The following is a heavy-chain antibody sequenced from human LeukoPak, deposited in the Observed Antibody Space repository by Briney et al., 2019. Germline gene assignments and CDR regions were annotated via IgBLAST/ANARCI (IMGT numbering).Heavy chain of an antibody. J-gene: IGHJ4*02. CDR3: ARDDNYAFDS. D-gene: IGHD5-18*01. V-gene: IGHV3-48*02. CDR2: INNRNSFT. Sequence: GRSLRLSCAASGFTFSTYSMNWVRQAPGKGLEWISYINNRNSFTSYAESVKGRLTISSDNAKNSLYLQMNSLIDEDTAVYYCARDDNYAFDSWGQGTLVTVSS. CDR1: GFTFSTYS.